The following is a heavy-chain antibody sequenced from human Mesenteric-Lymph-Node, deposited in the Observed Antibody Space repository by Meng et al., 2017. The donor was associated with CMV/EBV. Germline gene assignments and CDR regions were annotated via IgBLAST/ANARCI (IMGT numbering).Heavy chain of an antibody. J-gene: IGHJ5*02. Sequence: GGSLRLSCAASGFTFSSYAMSWVRQAPGEGLEWVAYVGSDDGTTKYYPESVRGRFTISRDNSKNTVFLQMNSLKTEDTAMYYCVKDRPHILGLDPWGQGTLVTVSS. CDR2: VGSDDGTTK. V-gene: IGHV3-30*02. D-gene: IGHD3-10*01. CDR1: GFTFSSYA. CDR3: VKDRPHILGLDP.